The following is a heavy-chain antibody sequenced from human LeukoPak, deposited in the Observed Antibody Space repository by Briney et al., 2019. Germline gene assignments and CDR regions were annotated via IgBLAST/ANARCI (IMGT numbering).Heavy chain of an antibody. J-gene: IGHJ3*02. CDR1: GFTVSSNY. Sequence: QPGGSLRLSCAASGFTVSSNYMSWVRQAPGKGLEWVSVIYSGGSTYYADSVKGRFTISRDNSKNTLYLQMNSLRAEDTAVYYCARGLEDIVLMVYGAAFDIWGQGTMVTVSS. CDR3: ARGLEDIVLMVYGAAFDI. V-gene: IGHV3-53*01. D-gene: IGHD2-8*01. CDR2: IYSGGST.